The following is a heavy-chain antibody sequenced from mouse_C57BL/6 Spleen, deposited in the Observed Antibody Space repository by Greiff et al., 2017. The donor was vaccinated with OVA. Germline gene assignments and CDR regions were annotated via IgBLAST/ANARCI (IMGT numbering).Heavy chain of an antibody. Sequence: QVQLQQPGAELVRPGSSVKLSCKASGYTFTSYWMHWVKQRPIQGLEWIGNIDPSDSETHYNQKFKDKATLTVDKSSSTAYMQLSSLTSEDSAVYYCARGVVAPYFDVWGTGTTVTVSS. CDR1: GYTFTSYW. J-gene: IGHJ1*03. CDR3: ARGVVAPYFDV. V-gene: IGHV1-52*01. D-gene: IGHD1-1*01. CDR2: IDPSDSET.